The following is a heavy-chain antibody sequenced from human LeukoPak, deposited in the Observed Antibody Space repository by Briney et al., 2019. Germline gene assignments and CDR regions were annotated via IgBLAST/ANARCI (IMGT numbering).Heavy chain of an antibody. CDR2: IKQDGSEK. CDR1: GFSFSSYW. J-gene: IGHJ3*02. Sequence: PGGSLRLSXAASGFSFSSYWMSWVRQAPGKGLEWVANIKQDGSEKYYVDSVKGRFTISRDNAQNSLYLQMNSLRAEDTAVYYCVRDLAGPPQEAFDIWGQGTVVTVSS. CDR3: VRDLAGPPQEAFDI. V-gene: IGHV3-7*01.